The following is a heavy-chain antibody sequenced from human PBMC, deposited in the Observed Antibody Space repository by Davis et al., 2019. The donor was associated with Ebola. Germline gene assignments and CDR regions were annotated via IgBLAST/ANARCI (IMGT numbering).Heavy chain of an antibody. V-gene: IGHV1-18*01. J-gene: IGHJ4*02. Sequence: ASVKVSCKASGYTFTSYGISWFRQAPGQGLEWMGWISPFTHNTHSAQKFQGRITMTTDGSTNTVFMDLTSLRSDDTAVYYCAREGQQLGVSEYWGQGTLVTVSS. CDR3: AREGQQLGVSEY. D-gene: IGHD6-13*01. CDR1: GYTFTSYG. CDR2: ISPFTHNT.